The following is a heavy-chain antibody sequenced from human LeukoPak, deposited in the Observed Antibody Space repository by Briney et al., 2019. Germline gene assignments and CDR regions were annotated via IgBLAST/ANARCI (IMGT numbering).Heavy chain of an antibody. V-gene: IGHV1-2*02. CDR2: INPLNGDT. D-gene: IGHD3-16*01. CDR1: GDTFTAFY. CDR3: ARDGSSWGTIRPPYNWFDP. Sequence: GASVKVSCKSTGDTFTAFYIHFLRLAPGQGLQWMGWINPLNGDTKYAQNFEGRVTLTRDTSISTVYMHLTSLTSGDTAIYYCARDGSSWGTIRPPYNWFDPWGPGTLVTVST. J-gene: IGHJ5*02.